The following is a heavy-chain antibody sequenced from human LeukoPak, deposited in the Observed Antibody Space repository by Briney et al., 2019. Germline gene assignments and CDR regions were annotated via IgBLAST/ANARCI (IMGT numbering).Heavy chain of an antibody. CDR3: AKGDWGDY. CDR1: GFTFSTYA. V-gene: IGHV3-23*01. Sequence: PGGSLRLSCAASGFTFSTYAMNWVRQAPGKGLEWVPGISGSGDSTYYADCVKGRFTISKDNSKNTLYLQMNSLRADDTAVYYCAKGDWGDYWGQGTLVTVSS. J-gene: IGHJ4*02. CDR2: ISGSGDST. D-gene: IGHD7-27*01.